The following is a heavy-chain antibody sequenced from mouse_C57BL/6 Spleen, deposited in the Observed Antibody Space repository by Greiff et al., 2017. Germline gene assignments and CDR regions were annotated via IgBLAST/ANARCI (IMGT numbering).Heavy chain of an antibody. CDR2: IDPSDGYT. CDR3: ARDCDGSGGGDLDV. CDR1: GYTFTSYW. D-gene: IGHD1-1*01. V-gene: IGHV1-69*01. J-gene: IGHJ1*03. Sequence: QVQLQQSGAELVMPGASVKLSCKASGYTFTSYWMHWVKQRPGQGLEWIGEIDPSDGYTNYNHKFKGKSTLTVDKSSSTAYMQLSSLTSEDSAVYDYARDCDGSGGGDLDVWGTGTTVTVSS.